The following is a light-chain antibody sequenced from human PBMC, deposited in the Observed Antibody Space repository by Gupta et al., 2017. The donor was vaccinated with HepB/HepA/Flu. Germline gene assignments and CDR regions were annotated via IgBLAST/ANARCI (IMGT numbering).Light chain of an antibody. CDR2: GNS. V-gene: IGLV1-40*01. J-gene: IGLJ2*01. CDR3: QSYDFTLSDVI. Sequence: QSVLTQPPSVSGAPGPRVTISCPGSSSNIGAGYDLNWYRQLPGTAPNLLIYGNSNRASGVPIRFSDSKSGTSAFLDITGLQAEDEADYYCQSYDFTLSDVIFGGGTKLTVL. CDR1: SSNIGAGYD.